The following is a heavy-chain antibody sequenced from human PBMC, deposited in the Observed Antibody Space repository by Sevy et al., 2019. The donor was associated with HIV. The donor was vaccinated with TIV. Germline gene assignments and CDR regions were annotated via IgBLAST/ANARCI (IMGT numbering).Heavy chain of an antibody. D-gene: IGHD2-2*01. CDR1: GYTFITYY. V-gene: IGHV1-46*03. CDR2: IDPSGST. J-gene: IGHJ6*02. CDR3: TRSVVPAAMRDYYYYYGMDV. Sequence: ASVKVSCKASGYTFITYYVHWVRQAPGQGLEWMGLIDPSGSTRYAQKFQGRVSMTGDTSTTTVYMELSSLTSEDTAVYYCTRSVVPAAMRDYYYYYGMDVWGQGTTVTVSS.